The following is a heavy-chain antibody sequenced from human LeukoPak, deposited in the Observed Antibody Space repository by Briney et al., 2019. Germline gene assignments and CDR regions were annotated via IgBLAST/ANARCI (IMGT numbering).Heavy chain of an antibody. J-gene: IGHJ5*02. CDR2: ISWNSGTM. V-gene: IGHV3-9*01. D-gene: IGHD2-8*01. Sequence: GGSLRLSCAASGFTFDDYAMHWVRQAPGKGLEWVSGISWNSGTMGYADSVKGRFTISRDKSKNTLYLQMNSLRAEDTAVYYCAKDSNGARFDPWGQGTLVTVSS. CDR1: GFTFDDYA. CDR3: AKDSNGARFDP.